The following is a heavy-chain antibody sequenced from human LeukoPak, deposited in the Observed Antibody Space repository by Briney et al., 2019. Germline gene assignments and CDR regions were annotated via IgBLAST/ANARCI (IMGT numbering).Heavy chain of an antibody. CDR2: IFHSGSA. V-gene: IGHV4-39*01. J-gene: IGHJ4*02. D-gene: IGHD6-13*01. CDR1: GASISSSSDY. Sequence: SETLSLTCSVSGASISSSSDYWGWVRQPPGRGLEWIGCIFHSGSAYYSPSLKSRVTISVDTSKNQFSLKLSSVTAADTAVYYCARTRDGKLVDFDYWGQGTLVIVSS. CDR3: ARTRDGKLVDFDY.